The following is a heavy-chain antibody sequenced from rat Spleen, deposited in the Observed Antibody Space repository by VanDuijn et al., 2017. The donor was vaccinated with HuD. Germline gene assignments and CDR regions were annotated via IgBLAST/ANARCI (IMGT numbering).Heavy chain of an antibody. V-gene: IGHV4-2*01. CDR2: INKDSSKI. Sequence: EVKLVESGGGLVQPGRSLKLSCAASGFNFNDYWMGCVRPAPGKGLEWIGEINKDSSKINYTPSLKDKFTISRDNAQNTLYLQMDSLRSEDTATYYCARHGYGGYSGPFAYWGQGTLVTVSS. D-gene: IGHD1-11*01. CDR1: GFNFNDYW. CDR3: ARHGYGGYSGPFAY. J-gene: IGHJ3*01.